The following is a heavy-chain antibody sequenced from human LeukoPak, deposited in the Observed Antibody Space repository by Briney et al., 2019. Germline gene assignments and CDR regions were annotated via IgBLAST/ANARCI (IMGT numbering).Heavy chain of an antibody. CDR1: GYTFTGYY. V-gene: IGHV1-18*04. J-gene: IGHJ4*02. Sequence: VASVKVSCKASGYTFTGYYMHWVRQAPGQGLEWMGWITAYNDNTNYAQKLQGRVTMTTDTSTSTAYMELRSLRSDDTAVYYCARALLWFGEPSHIDYWGQGTLVTASS. CDR2: ITAYNDNT. CDR3: ARALLWFGEPSHIDY. D-gene: IGHD3-10*01.